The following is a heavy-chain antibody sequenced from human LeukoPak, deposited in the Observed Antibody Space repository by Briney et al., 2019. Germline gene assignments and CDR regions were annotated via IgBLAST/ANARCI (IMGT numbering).Heavy chain of an antibody. V-gene: IGHV1-2*02. J-gene: IGHJ6*02. CDR2: INPNSGGT. D-gene: IGHD2-2*01. CDR3: ARGDLGYCSSTSCPPHYYYYYGMDV. Sequence: ASVKVSCKASGYTFTGYYMHWVRQAPGQGLEWMGWINPNSGGTNYAQKFQSRVTMTRDTSISTAYMELSRLRSDDTAVYYCARGDLGYCSSTSCPPHYYYYYGMDVWGQGTTVTVSS. CDR1: GYTFTGYY.